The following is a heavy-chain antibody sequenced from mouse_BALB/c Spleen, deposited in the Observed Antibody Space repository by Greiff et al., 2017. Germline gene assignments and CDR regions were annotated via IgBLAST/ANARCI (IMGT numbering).Heavy chain of an antibody. J-gene: IGHJ4*01. Sequence: DVQLVESGGGLVQPGGSRKLSCAASGFTFSSFGMHWVRQAPEKGLEWVAYISSGSSTIYYADTVKGRFTISRDNPKNTLFLQMTSLRSEDTAMYYCANERDAMDYWGQGTSVTVSS. CDR1: GFTFSSFG. CDR3: ANERDAMDY. CDR2: ISSGSSTI. V-gene: IGHV5-17*02.